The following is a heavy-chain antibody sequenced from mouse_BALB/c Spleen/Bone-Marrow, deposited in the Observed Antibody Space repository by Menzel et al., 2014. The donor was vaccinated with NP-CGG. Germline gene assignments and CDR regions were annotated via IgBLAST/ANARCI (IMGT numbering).Heavy chain of an antibody. CDR2: ITYDGSN. J-gene: IGHJ3*01. V-gene: IGHV3-6*02. CDR1: GFSITSGYY. D-gene: IGHD1-1*01. CDR3: AREGGSRAY. Sequence: ESGPGLVKPSQSLSLTCSVTGFSITSGYYWHWVRQFPGNTLEWMGYITYDGSNNYNPSLKNRIFSTRDTSKNQFFLNLNSVTAEDTATYYCAREGGSRAYWGQGTLVTVSA.